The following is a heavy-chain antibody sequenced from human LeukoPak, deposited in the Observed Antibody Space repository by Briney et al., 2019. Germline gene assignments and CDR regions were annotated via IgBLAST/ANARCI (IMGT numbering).Heavy chain of an antibody. V-gene: IGHV1-69*13. Sequence: SVKVSCKASGYTFTSYDINWVRQAPGQGLEWMGGIIPIFGTANYAQKFQGRVTITADESTSTAYKELSSLRSEDTAVYYCARGPTTVVTLYYFDYWGQGTLVTVSS. D-gene: IGHD4-23*01. CDR1: GYTFTSYD. J-gene: IGHJ4*02. CDR3: ARGPTTVVTLYYFDY. CDR2: IIPIFGTA.